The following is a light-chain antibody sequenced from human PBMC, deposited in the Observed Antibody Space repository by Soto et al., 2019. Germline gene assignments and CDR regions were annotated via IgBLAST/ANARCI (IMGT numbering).Light chain of an antibody. J-gene: IGKJ4*01. CDR3: QQSYSTPLT. CDR1: QSISSY. CDR2: AAS. V-gene: IGKV1-39*01. Sequence: DIQMTQSPSSLSASVGDRVTITCRASQSISSYLNWYQQKPGKAPKLLIYAASSLQSGVPSRFSGRGSGTAFTLTISSLQPADFATYYCQQSYSTPLTFGGGTKVEIK.